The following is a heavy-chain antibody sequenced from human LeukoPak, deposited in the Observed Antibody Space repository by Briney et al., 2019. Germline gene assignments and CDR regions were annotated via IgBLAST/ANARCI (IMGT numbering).Heavy chain of an antibody. J-gene: IGHJ4*02. CDR3: ARQKGYSYGTRYFDY. V-gene: IGHV4-59*05. CDR1: GGSISSYY. D-gene: IGHD5-18*01. CDR2: IYYSGST. Sequence: SETLSLTCTVSGGSISSYYWSWIRQPPGKGLEWIGSIYYSGSTYYNPSLKSRVTISVDTSKNQFSLKLSSVTAADTAVYYCARQKGYSYGTRYFDYWGQGTLVTVSS.